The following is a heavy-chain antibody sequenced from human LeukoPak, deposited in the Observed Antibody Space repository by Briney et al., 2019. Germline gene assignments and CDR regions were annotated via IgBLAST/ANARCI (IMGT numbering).Heavy chain of an antibody. CDR1: GFTFSSYG. D-gene: IGHD5-24*01. J-gene: IGHJ4*02. CDR3: ALGAYGYNFDY. CDR2: ISYDGSNK. Sequence: PGGSLRLSCAASGFTFSSYGMHWVRQAPGKGLEWVAVISYDGSNKYYADSVKGRFTISRDNSKNTLYLQMNSLRAEDTAVYYCALGAYGYNFDYWGQGTLVTVSS. V-gene: IGHV3-30*03.